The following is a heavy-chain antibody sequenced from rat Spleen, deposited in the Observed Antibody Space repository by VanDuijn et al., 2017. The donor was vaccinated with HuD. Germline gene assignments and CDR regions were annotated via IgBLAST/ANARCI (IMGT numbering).Heavy chain of an antibody. CDR2: ITYDGSTT. CDR1: GFTFSSYG. CDR3: TRQMYTPDFSYWYFDF. J-gene: IGHJ1*01. V-gene: IGHV5-29*01. D-gene: IGHD1-6*01. Sequence: EVQLVESGGGLVQPGRSLKLSCAASGFTFSSYGMAWVRQAPTKGLEWVATITYDGSTTYYRDSVRGRFTISRDNAKSTLSLQMDSLRSEEPATYYCTRQMYTPDFSYWYFDFWGPGTMVSVSS.